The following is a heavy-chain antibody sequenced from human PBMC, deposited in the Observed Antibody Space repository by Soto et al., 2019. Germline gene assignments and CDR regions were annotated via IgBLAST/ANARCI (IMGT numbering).Heavy chain of an antibody. CDR1: GFTFSSYW. Sequence: EVQLVESGGGLVQPGGSLRLSCEVSGFTFSSYWMHWVRQVPGKGLVWVSRTNEDGTTTNYADSVRGRFTISRDNAKNTLNVKMTSRGGDGPAVYYCTRDVGGRGGYWGQGTLVTVSS. CDR2: TNEDGTTT. J-gene: IGHJ4*02. V-gene: IGHV3-74*01. CDR3: TRDVGGRGGY. D-gene: IGHD3-16*01.